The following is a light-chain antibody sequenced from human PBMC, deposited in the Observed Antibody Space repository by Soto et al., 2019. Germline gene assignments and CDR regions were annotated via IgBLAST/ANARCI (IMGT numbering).Light chain of an antibody. CDR2: DAS. V-gene: IGKV1-5*01. CDR1: QGISRW. CDR3: QQYYSYPRT. J-gene: IGKJ1*01. Sequence: DIQMTQSPSTLSASLGDRVTITCRASQGISRWLAWYQQRPGKAPKLLIYDASTLHSGVSSRFSGSGSGTEFTLTISSLQPNDSATYYCQQYYSYPRTFGQGTKVDIK.